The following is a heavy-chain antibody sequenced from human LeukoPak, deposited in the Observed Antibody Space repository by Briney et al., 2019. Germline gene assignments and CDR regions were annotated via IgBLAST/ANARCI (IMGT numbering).Heavy chain of an antibody. V-gene: IGHV3-43*01. CDR1: GFTFDDYS. J-gene: IGHJ3*02. CDR2: ITWDGGRT. D-gene: IGHD1-14*01. CDR3: GKGPRRCTGCDGFAI. Sequence: PGGSLRLSCAASGFTFDDYSMHWVRQVPGKGLEWVSLITWDGGRTYYADSVKGRFTISRDNSKNSLYLQMNSLRTEDTALYYCGKGPRRCTGCDGFAILGRGTMVTVSS.